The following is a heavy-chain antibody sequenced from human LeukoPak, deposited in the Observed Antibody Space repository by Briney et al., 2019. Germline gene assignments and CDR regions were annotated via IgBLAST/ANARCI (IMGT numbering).Heavy chain of an antibody. CDR3: ATGESYYTYYY. V-gene: IGHV5-51*01. D-gene: IGHD1-26*01. J-gene: IGHJ4*02. Sequence: GESLKISCKGTGYSFTSYWIGWVRPMPRKGLGLMGIIYPGDSDTRYSPSFQGQVTISADKSISTAYLQRSSLKASDIPMCYCATGESYYTYYYWGQGTLVTVSS. CDR1: GYSFTSYW. CDR2: IYPGDSDT.